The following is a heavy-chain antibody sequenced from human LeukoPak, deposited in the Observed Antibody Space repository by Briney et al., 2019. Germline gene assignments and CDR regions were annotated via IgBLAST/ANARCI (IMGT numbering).Heavy chain of an antibody. J-gene: IGHJ6*02. V-gene: IGHV3-53*01. CDR3: ASHSSNWRYYYFGMDV. CDR2: IYSGGST. Sequence: PGGSLRLSCAASGFTVSSNYMTWVRQAPGEGLEWVSFIYSGGSTHYADSVKGRFTLSRDNSKNTLYLQMNSLRAEDTAVYYCASHSSNWRYYYFGMDVWGQGTTVTVSS. D-gene: IGHD6-13*01. CDR1: GFTVSSNY.